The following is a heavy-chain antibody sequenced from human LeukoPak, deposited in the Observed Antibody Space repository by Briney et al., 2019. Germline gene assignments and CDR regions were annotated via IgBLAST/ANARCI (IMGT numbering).Heavy chain of an antibody. CDR3: AGRSMGPFDY. V-gene: IGHV1-8*03. J-gene: IGHJ4*02. CDR2: RNPNSGDT. CDR1: VYTFTSYE. Sequence: SVKVSCKASVYTFTSYEINWVRQATGQGLQWMGWRNPNSGDTGCAQKFQGRVTITRTTSISTAYMELSSLRSEDTAVYYCAGRSMGPFDYWGQGTLVTVSS. D-gene: IGHD3-10*01.